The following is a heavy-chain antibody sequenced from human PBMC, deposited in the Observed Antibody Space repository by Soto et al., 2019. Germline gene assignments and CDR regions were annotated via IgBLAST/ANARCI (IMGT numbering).Heavy chain of an antibody. Sequence: QLQLQESGPGLVKPSETLSLTCSVSGDSLRAGPYHWGWIRQPPGKGLEWIGNVYNSGSTSYSPSLGSRVSISVDTCKDRCALTLTSVTAVGAGGYCCARRLPYRPFDFWGQGTLVTVSS. CDR3: ARRLPYRPFDF. D-gene: IGHD3-16*02. V-gene: IGHV4-39*01. CDR1: GDSLRAGPYH. J-gene: IGHJ4*02. CDR2: VYNSGST.